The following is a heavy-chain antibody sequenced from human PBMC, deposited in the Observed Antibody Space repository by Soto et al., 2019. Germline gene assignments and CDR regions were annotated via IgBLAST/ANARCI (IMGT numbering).Heavy chain of an antibody. CDR2: IFSNDEK. J-gene: IGHJ5*02. V-gene: IGHV2-26*01. Sequence: QVTLKESGPVLVKPTETLTLTCTVSGFSLSYARMGVSWIRQPPGKALEWLAHIFSNDEKSYTTSLKSRLTISKDTSKSQVVLNMTNMDPVDTATYYCARANRLYYYGSGSYKSNWFDPWGQGTLVTVSS. D-gene: IGHD3-10*01. CDR3: ARANRLYYYGSGSYKSNWFDP. CDR1: GFSLSYARMG.